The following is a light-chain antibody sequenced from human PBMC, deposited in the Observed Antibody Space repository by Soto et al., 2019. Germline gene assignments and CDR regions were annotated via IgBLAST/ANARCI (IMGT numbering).Light chain of an antibody. CDR1: QGISRY. CDR2: AAS. Sequence: IQLTQSPSSLPASVADRVTITCPASQGISRYLAWYQQKPGKAPKFLIYAASTLQSGVPSRFSGSGSGTDVTLTVSGLQPADFAIYYCQQFYTYPHTFGCGTKVESK. CDR3: QQFYTYPHT. V-gene: IGKV1-9*01. J-gene: IGKJ4*01.